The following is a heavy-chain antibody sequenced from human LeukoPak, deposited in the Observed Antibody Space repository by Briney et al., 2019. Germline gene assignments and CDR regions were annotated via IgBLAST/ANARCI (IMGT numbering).Heavy chain of an antibody. J-gene: IGHJ4*02. V-gene: IGHV3-7*01. Sequence: PGGSLRLSCAASGFTFSSYWMSWVRQAPGKGLEWVANIKQDGSEKSYVDSVKGRFTISRDNTKNSLYLQMNSLRAEDTAVYFCAGERAGPSFDYWGQGTLVTVSS. CDR1: GFTFSSYW. CDR3: AGERAGPSFDY. CDR2: IKQDGSEK. D-gene: IGHD6-19*01.